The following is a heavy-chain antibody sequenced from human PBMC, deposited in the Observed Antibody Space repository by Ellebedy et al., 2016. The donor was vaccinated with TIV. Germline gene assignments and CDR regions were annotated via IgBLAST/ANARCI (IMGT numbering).Heavy chain of an antibody. V-gene: IGHV3-23*01. D-gene: IGHD3-10*01. CDR2: ISGSGTGT. CDR1: GFTFSSYA. CDR3: AKGLSYPSMVRGVIPPPWY. J-gene: IGHJ4*02. Sequence: PGGSLRLSCAASGFTFSSYAMSWVRQAPGKGLEWVSAISGSGTGTYYADSVKGRFTISRDNSKNTLYLQMNSLRAEDTAVYYCAKGLSYPSMVRGVIPPPWYWGQGTLVTVSS.